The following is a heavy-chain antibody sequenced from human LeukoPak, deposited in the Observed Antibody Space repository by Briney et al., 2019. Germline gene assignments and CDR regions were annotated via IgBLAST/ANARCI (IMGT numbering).Heavy chain of an antibody. Sequence: RASVKVSCKASGYTFTSYYMHWVRQAPGQGLEWMGIINPSGGRTSYAQKFQGRVTMTRDTSTSTVYMELSSLRSEDTAVYYCAREPTTRLFGVFIYYFDYWGQGTLVSVSS. CDR1: GYTFTSYY. D-gene: IGHD3-3*01. J-gene: IGHJ4*02. V-gene: IGHV1-46*01. CDR3: AREPTTRLFGVFIYYFDY. CDR2: INPSGGRT.